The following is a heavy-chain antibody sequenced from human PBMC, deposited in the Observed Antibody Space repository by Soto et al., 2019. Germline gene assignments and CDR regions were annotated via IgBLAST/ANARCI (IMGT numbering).Heavy chain of an antibody. V-gene: IGHV4-34*01. CDR3: ASPRWNYIY. CDR2: MNDSGST. Sequence: SETLSLTCAFSGLSFSCYYLSWIRQPPGKGLEWIGEMNDSGSTKYNASLESRVAISVDTSKGHFSLTLTSVTAADTAVYYCASPRWNYIYWGQGTMVNVS. J-gene: IGHJ4*02. CDR1: GLSFSCYY. D-gene: IGHD1-7*01.